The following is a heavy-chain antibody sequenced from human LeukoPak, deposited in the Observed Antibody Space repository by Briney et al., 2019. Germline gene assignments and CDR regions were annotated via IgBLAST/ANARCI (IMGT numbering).Heavy chain of an antibody. Sequence: GASVKVSCKASGYPFTGYYIHWMRQAPGQGLEWMGWINPNTGGTNYAQKFQGRVTMTRDTSISTAYMEVNRLRSDDTALYYCARGFDWLEYYFDYWGQGTLVTVSS. CDR2: INPNTGGT. V-gene: IGHV1-2*02. CDR3: ARGFDWLEYYFDY. D-gene: IGHD3-9*01. CDR1: GYPFTGYY. J-gene: IGHJ4*02.